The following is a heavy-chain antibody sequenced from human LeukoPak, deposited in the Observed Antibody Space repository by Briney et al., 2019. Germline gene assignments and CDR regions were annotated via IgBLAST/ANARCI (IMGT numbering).Heavy chain of an antibody. D-gene: IGHD3-9*01. Sequence: GGSLRLSCAASGFTFSNAWMSWVRQAPGKVLEWVGRIKSKTDGGTTDYAAPVKGRFTISRNDSKNTLYLQMNSLKTEDTAVYYCTTADVLRYFDWLLEFDYWGQGTLVTVSS. CDR3: TTADVLRYFDWLLEFDY. V-gene: IGHV3-15*01. CDR2: IKSKTDGGTT. J-gene: IGHJ4*02. CDR1: GFTFSNAW.